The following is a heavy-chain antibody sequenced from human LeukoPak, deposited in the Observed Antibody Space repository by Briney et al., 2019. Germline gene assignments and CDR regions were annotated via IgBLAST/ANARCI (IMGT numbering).Heavy chain of an antibody. CDR3: AHSGYDLYSYYFDY. Sequence: SETLSLTCTVSGGSISNYYWSWIRQPAGKGLEWIGRIYTSGRANYNPSRKSPVTMSGDTSKNQCSLKLRSVTAADTAVYYCAHSGYDLYSYYFDYWGQGTLVTVSS. CDR2: IYTSGRA. CDR1: GGSISNYY. D-gene: IGHD5-12*01. J-gene: IGHJ4*02. V-gene: IGHV4-4*07.